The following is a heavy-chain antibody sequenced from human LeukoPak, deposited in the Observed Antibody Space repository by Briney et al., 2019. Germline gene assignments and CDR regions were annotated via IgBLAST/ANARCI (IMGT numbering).Heavy chain of an antibody. Sequence: SETLSLTCTVPGGSISSGGYYWSWIRQHPGKGLEWIGYIYYSGSTYYNPSLKSRVTISVDTSKNQFSLKLSSVTAADTAVYYCARHGYYDFWSGSNWFDPWGQGTLVTVSS. D-gene: IGHD3-3*01. CDR2: IYYSGST. CDR3: ARHGYYDFWSGSNWFDP. J-gene: IGHJ5*02. V-gene: IGHV4-31*03. CDR1: GGSISSGGYY.